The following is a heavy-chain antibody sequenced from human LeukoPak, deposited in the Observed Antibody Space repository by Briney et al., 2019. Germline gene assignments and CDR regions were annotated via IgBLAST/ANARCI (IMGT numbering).Heavy chain of an antibody. CDR2: ISSSGTPK. J-gene: IGHJ3*02. CDR1: GFIFSDYY. V-gene: IGHV3-11*01. Sequence: GGSLRLSCGASGFIFSDYYMSWIRQAPGKGLEWISYISSSGTPKYYADSVKGRFTISRDNAKKSLFLQMNSLRDEDTAVYYCAKTEGTNYYDSSGYYYQHAFDIWGQGTMVTVSS. D-gene: IGHD3-22*01. CDR3: AKTEGTNYYDSSGYYYQHAFDI.